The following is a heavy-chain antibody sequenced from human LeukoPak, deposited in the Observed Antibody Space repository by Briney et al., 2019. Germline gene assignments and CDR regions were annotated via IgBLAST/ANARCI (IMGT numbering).Heavy chain of an antibody. V-gene: IGHV1-18*01. CDR1: GYTFTSYG. CDR2: ISAYNGNT. J-gene: IGHJ5*02. D-gene: IGHD4-17*01. Sequence: ASVKVSCKTSGYTFTSYGISWVRQAPGQGLEWMGWISAYNGNTNYAQKFQGRVTMTTDTSTNTAYMELRSLRSDDTAVYYCAREGDFGDGGWFDPWGQGTLVTVSS. CDR3: AREGDFGDGGWFDP.